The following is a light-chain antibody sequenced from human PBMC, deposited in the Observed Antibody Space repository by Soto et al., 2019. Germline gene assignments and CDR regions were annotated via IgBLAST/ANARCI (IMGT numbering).Light chain of an antibody. J-gene: IGKJ1*01. Sequence: DIKMTQSPSSLFASVGDRVTITCRASQSISSYLNWYQQKPGTAPKLLIYAASSLQSGVPSRFSGSGSGTDFTLTISSLQPEDFATYYCQQSYSTPWTFGQGTKADIK. CDR1: QSISSY. CDR2: AAS. V-gene: IGKV1-39*01. CDR3: QQSYSTPWT.